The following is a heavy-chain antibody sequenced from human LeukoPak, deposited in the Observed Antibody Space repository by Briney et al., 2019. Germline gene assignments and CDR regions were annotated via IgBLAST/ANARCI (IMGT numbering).Heavy chain of an antibody. CDR1: GGTFSRYA. CDR3: ARAWPRDCSSTSCHDAFDI. D-gene: IGHD2-2*01. Sequence: ASVKVSCKASGGTFSRYAISWVRQAPGQGLEWMGGIIPIFGTANYAQKFQGRVTITADESTSTAYMELSSLRSEDTAVYYCARAWPRDCSSTSCHDAFDIWGQGTMVTVSS. V-gene: IGHV1-69*13. CDR2: IIPIFGTA. J-gene: IGHJ3*02.